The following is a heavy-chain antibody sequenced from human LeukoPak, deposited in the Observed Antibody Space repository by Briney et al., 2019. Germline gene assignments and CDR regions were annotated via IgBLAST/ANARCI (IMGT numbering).Heavy chain of an antibody. CDR3: ARQLDYGGFGAFGI. D-gene: IGHD4-23*01. Sequence: GESLKISCKGSGYTFTNYWIHWVRQMPGKGLEWMGDVYPGDSDTRYSPSFQGQVTISADKSITTTYLQWNSLKASDTAIYYCARQLDYGGFGAFGIWGQGTMVTVSS. CDR1: GYTFTNYW. CDR2: VYPGDSDT. J-gene: IGHJ3*02. V-gene: IGHV5-51*01.